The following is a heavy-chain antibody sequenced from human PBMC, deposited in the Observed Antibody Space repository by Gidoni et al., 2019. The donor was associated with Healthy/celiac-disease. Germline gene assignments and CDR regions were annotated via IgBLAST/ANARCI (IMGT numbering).Heavy chain of an antibody. CDR2: ISGSGGST. V-gene: IGHV3-23*01. CDR1: GFTFSSYA. Sequence: EVQLLESGGGLVQPGGSLRLSCAASGFTFSSYAMSWVRQAPGKGLEWVSAISGSGGSTYYADSVKGRFTISRDNSKNTLYLQMNSLRAEDTAVYYCAKGFNRQWLVRRYFDYWGQGTLVTVSS. CDR3: AKGFNRQWLVRRYFDY. D-gene: IGHD6-19*01. J-gene: IGHJ4*02.